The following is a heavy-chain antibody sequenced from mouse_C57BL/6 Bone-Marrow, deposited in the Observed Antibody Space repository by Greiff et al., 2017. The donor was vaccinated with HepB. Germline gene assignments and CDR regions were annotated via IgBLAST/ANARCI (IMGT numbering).Heavy chain of an antibody. CDR1: GYSITSGYY. J-gene: IGHJ3*01. D-gene: IGHD2-5*01. CDR3: ASAYYSKGFAY. Sequence: EVKVEESGPGLVKPSQSLSLTCSVTGYSITSGYYWNWIRQFPGNKLEWMGYISYDGSNNYNPSLKNRISITRDTSKNQFFLKLNSVTTEDTATYYCASAYYSKGFAYWGQGTLVTVSA. V-gene: IGHV3-6*01. CDR2: ISYDGSN.